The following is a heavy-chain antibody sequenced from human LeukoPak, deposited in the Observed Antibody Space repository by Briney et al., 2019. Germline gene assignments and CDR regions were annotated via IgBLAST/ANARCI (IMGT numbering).Heavy chain of an antibody. V-gene: IGHV4-4*07. CDR3: ARGPSSGYYNPRFLSYMDV. D-gene: IGHD3-22*01. CDR2: IYTSGST. CDR1: GGSVGSYY. J-gene: IGHJ6*03. Sequence: PSETLSLTCIVSGGSVGSYYWSWIRQPAGKGLEWIGRIYTSGSTNYNPSLKSRVTMSVDTSKNQFSLKLSSVTAADTAVYYCARGPSSGYYNPRFLSYMDVWGKGTTVTVSS.